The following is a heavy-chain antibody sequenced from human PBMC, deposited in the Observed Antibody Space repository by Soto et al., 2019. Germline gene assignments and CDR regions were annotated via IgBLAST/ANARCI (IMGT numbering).Heavy chain of an antibody. CDR2: INPSSGGT. Sequence: ASVKVSCKASGYPFTGPYIYWVRQAPGQGLEWMGWINPSSGGTEFAEKFQGRVTVTRDTSIRTVFLELNSLTSDDTGVYFCARAFRTSTHAAHVWRQAT. V-gene: IGHV1-2*02. J-gene: IGHJ6*02. D-gene: IGHD2-15*01. CDR3: ARAFRTSTHAAHV. CDR1: GYPFTGPY.